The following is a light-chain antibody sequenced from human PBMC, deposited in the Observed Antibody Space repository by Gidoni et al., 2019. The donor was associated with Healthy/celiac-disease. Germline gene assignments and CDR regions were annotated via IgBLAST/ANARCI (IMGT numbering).Light chain of an antibody. J-gene: IGKJ4*01. CDR2: DAS. CDR1: LRVSSY. CDR3: QQRSNWPPLT. V-gene: IGKV3-11*01. Sequence: EIVLTQSPATLSSAPRERATLSCRPSLRVSSYLAWYQQKPDQAPRLLIYDASNRATGLPARFSGSGCGTDFTLTISRLEPEDFAVYYCQQRSNWPPLTFGAGTKVEIK.